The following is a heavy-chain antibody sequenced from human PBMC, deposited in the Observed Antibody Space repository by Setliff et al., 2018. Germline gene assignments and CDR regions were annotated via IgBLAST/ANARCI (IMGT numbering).Heavy chain of an antibody. D-gene: IGHD3-16*01. CDR1: GGSINSGVYY. J-gene: IGHJ4*02. CDR2: IYHGGDT. V-gene: IGHV4-39*02. CDR3: ARDLFPRGTTFDY. Sequence: SETLSLTCTVSGGSINSGVYYWGWIRQPPGKGLEWIGRIYHGGDTYYNASLKSRLTISVDTSKNQFSLKLRSVTAADTAVYYCARDLFPRGTTFDYWGQGVLVTVSS.